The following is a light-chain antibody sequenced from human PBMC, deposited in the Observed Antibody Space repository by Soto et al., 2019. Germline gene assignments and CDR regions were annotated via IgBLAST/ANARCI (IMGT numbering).Light chain of an antibody. CDR2: DAS. CDR3: QQYGSSLWT. CDR1: QSIHTS. Sequence: DIQMTQSPSALSAFVGDRVTITCRASQSIHTSLAWYQQKPRKAPKLLIYDASSLESGVPSRFSGSGSGTDFTLTISRLEPEDFAVYYCQQYGSSLWTFGQGTKVDIK. V-gene: IGKV1-5*01. J-gene: IGKJ1*01.